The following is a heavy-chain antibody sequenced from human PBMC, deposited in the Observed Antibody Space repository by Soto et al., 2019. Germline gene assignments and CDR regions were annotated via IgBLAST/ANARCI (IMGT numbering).Heavy chain of an antibody. CDR3: ARDLAVVAAAGLDY. Sequence: MRLSCTASGFNFSSHGMHWVSQAPGKGLEWVAVIWYDGSNKYYADSVKGRFTISRDNSKNTLYLQMNSLRAEDTAVYYCARDLAVVAAAGLDYWGQGTLVTVSS. V-gene: IGHV3-33*01. CDR2: IWYDGSNK. D-gene: IGHD6-13*01. J-gene: IGHJ4*02. CDR1: GFNFSSHG.